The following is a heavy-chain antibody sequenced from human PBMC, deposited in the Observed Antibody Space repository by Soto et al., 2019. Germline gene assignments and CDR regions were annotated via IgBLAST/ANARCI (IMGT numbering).Heavy chain of an antibody. CDR2: INPNSGGT. CDR1: GYTFTGYY. CDR3: ARDLAKGGGSAGCDY. D-gene: IGHD2-15*01. Sequence: QVQLVQSGAEVKKPGASVKVSCKASGYTFTGYYIHWVRQAPGQGLEWMGWINPNSGGTKYPQKFQGRVTMTRDTSIRTVYMSLTGLKSDDTAVYFCARDLAKGGGSAGCDYWGQGTLVAVSS. J-gene: IGHJ4*02. V-gene: IGHV1-2*02.